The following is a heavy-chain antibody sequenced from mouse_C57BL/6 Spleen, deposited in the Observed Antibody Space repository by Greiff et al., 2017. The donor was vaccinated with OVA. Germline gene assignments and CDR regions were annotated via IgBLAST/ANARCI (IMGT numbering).Heavy chain of an antibody. CDR1: GYTFTDYY. CDR2: IYPGSGNT. V-gene: IGHV1-76*01. D-gene: IGHD1-1*01. Sequence: VQLQQSGAELVRPGASVKLSCKASGYTFTDYYINWVKQRPGQGLEWIARIYPGSGNTYYNEKFKGKATLTAEKSSSTAYMQLSSLTSEDSAVYFCARGITTVSWYFDVWGTGTTVTVSS. J-gene: IGHJ1*03. CDR3: ARGITTVSWYFDV.